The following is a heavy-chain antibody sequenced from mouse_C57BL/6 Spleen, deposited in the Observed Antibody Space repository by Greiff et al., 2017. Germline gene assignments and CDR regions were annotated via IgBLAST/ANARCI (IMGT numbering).Heavy chain of an antibody. CDR2: IDPENGDT. CDR3: TTGGKVAMDY. Sequence: VQLKESGAELVRPGASVKLSCTASGFNIKDDYMHWVKQRPEQGLEWIGWIDPENGDTEYASKFQGKATITADTSSNTAYLQLSSLTSEDTAVYYCTTGGKVAMDYWGQGASVTVSS. V-gene: IGHV14-4*01. CDR1: GFNIKDDY. D-gene: IGHD1-1*02. J-gene: IGHJ4*01.